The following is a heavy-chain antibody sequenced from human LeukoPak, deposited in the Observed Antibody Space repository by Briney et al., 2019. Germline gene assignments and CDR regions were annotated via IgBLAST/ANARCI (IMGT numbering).Heavy chain of an antibody. Sequence: GGSLRLSCAASGFTFSSYAVSWVRQAPWKGLEWVSAISGSGGSTYYADSVKGRFTISRDNAKNSLYLQMNSLRAEDTAVYYCAKDAIVGATPFFDYWGQGTLVTVSS. D-gene: IGHD1-26*01. J-gene: IGHJ4*02. CDR2: ISGSGGST. CDR1: GFTFSSYA. CDR3: AKDAIVGATPFFDY. V-gene: IGHV3-23*01.